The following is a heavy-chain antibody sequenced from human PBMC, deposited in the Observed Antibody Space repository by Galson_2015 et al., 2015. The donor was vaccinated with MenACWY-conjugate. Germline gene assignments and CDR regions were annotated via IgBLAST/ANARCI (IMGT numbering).Heavy chain of an antibody. D-gene: IGHD5-18*01. CDR1: GFTFNTYT. CDR3: ARGGRRDNSGYTYAFAY. V-gene: IGHV3-72*01. CDR2: IRNKLYSYTT. Sequence: SLRLSCAASGFTFNTYTMNWVRQAPGKGLEWVGRIRNKLYSYTTEYAASLKGRLTISRDDSKNSSHLQLNALKTEDTAVYFCARGGRRDNSGYTYAFAYWGQGTLVTVS. J-gene: IGHJ4*02.